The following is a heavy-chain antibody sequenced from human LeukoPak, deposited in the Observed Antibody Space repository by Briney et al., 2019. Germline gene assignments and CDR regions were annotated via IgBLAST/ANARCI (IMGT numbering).Heavy chain of an antibody. CDR2: ISYDGSNK. J-gene: IGHJ4*02. CDR3: ARVPLSYGEHGPFDY. Sequence: GRSLRLSCAASGFTFSSYAMHWVRQAPGKGLEWVAVISYDGSNKYYADSVKGRFTISRDNSKNTLYLQMNSLRAEDTAVYYCARVPLSYGEHGPFDYWGQGTLVTVSS. V-gene: IGHV3-30-3*01. CDR1: GFTFSSYA. D-gene: IGHD1-26*01.